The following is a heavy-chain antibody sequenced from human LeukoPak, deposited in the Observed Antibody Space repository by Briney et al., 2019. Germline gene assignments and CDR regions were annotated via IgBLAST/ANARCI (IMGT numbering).Heavy chain of an antibody. J-gene: IGHJ6*02. CDR1: GYSFTSYW. CDR3: AGLDCSGGSCYYYYGMDV. V-gene: IGHV5-51*01. D-gene: IGHD2-15*01. CDR2: IYPGDSDT. Sequence: GESLKISCKGSGYSFTSYWIGWVRQMPGKGLEWMGIIYPGDSDTRYSPSFQGQVTISADKSISTAYLQWSSLKASDTAMYYCAGLDCSGGSCYYYYGMDVWGQGTTVTVSS.